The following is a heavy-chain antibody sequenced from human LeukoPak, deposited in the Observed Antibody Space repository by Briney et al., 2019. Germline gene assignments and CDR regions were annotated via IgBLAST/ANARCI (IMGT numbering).Heavy chain of an antibody. D-gene: IGHD3-22*01. CDR2: IIPILGIA. V-gene: IGHV1-69*04. CDR3: ARDSSGYYLTEYFQH. J-gene: IGHJ1*01. CDR1: GGTFSSYA. Sequence: SVKVSCKASGGTFSSYAISWVRQAPGQGLEWMGRIIPILGIANYAQKFQGRVTITADKSTSTAYMELSSLRSEDTAVYYCARDSSGYYLTEYFQHWGQGTLVTVSS.